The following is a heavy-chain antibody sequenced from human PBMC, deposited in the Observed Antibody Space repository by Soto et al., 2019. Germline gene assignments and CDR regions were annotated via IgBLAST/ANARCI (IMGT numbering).Heavy chain of an antibody. CDR2: ISSASNDI. CDR3: ARVAY. J-gene: IGHJ4*02. V-gene: IGHV3-21*06. CDR1: GFTFSRYS. Sequence: PGGSLRLSCTASGFTFSRYSMNWVRQAPGKGVEWVASISSASNDITYADSVKGRFIISRDNAKNSLFLQMNDLRPEDTALYYCARVAYWGQGTLVTVSS.